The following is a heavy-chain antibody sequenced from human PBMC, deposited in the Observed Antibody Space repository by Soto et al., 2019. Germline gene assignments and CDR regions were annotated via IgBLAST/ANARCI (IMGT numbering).Heavy chain of an antibody. CDR2: INPDTGIT. Sequence: QVQLVQSGAEVGQPGASLKISCKASGYSFTGFYIHWVRQAPGQGLEWVGWINPDTGITNSAQRFQGRVMMTRDTSIDTAYLQLSRLRYDDTGVFYCALFRPEAFDLWGQGTMVSVSS. J-gene: IGHJ3*01. CDR1: GYSFTGFY. CDR3: ALFRPEAFDL. V-gene: IGHV1-2*02.